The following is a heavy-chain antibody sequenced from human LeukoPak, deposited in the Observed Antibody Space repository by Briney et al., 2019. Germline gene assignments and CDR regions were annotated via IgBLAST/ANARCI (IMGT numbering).Heavy chain of an antibody. CDR3: ARDGSYGTFDY. D-gene: IGHD5-18*01. CDR2: TIPIFGTA. V-gene: IGHV1-69*06. J-gene: IGHJ4*02. CDR1: GGTFSSYA. Sequence: SVKVSCKASGGTFSSYAISWVRQAPGQGLEWMGGTIPIFGTANYAQKFQGRVTITADKSTSTAYMELSSLRSEDTAVYYCARDGSYGTFDYWGQGTLVTVSS.